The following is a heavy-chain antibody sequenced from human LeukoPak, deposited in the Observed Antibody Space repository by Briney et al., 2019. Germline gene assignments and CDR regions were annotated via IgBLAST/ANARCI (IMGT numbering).Heavy chain of an antibody. CDR3: ARPYSSSPFDAFDI. V-gene: IGHV4-39*01. CDR2: IYYSGST. Sequence: SETLSLTCTVSGGSISSSSYYWGWIRQPPGKGLEWIGSIYYSGSTYYNPSLKSRVTISVDTSKNQFSLKLNSVTAADTAVYYCARPYSSSPFDAFDIWGQGTMVTVSS. CDR1: GGSISSSSYY. D-gene: IGHD6-6*01. J-gene: IGHJ3*02.